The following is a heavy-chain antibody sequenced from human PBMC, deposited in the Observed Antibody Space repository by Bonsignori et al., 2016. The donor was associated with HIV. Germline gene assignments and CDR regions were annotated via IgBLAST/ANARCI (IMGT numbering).Heavy chain of an antibody. J-gene: IGHJ4*02. CDR1: GGSLTSSGYN. V-gene: IGHV4-39*02. CDR2: ISYDGKT. D-gene: IGHD4-17*01. Sequence: QLQESGPGLVKPSETLSLTCTVSGGSLTSSGYNWVWIRQPPGKGLEWLGSISYDGKTYYSPSLNSRITISLDTSKKHFSLTLRSVTAADSAVYYCARDIDYDDSFGMDYWGQGNPGQRLV. CDR3: ARDIDYDDSFGMDY.